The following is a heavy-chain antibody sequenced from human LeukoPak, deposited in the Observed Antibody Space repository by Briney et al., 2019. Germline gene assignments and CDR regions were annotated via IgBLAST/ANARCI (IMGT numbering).Heavy chain of an antibody. CDR1: GFTFSSYA. D-gene: IGHD3-9*01. CDR2: ISGSGGST. J-gene: IGHJ4*02. Sequence: GGSLRLSCAASGFTFSSYAMSWVRQAPGKGLEWVSAISGSGGSTYYADSVKGRFTISRDNSKNTMYLQMNSLRAEDTALYYCAKDSPWKYYDSTGFSGYWGQGTLVTVSS. V-gene: IGHV3-23*01. CDR3: AKDSPWKYYDSTGFSGY.